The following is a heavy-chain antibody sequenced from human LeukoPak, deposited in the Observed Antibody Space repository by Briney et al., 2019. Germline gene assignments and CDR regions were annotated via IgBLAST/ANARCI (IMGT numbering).Heavy chain of an antibody. D-gene: IGHD2-21*02. CDR1: GFTFSSYG. CDR3: AKGDTS. J-gene: IGHJ5*02. V-gene: IGHV3-30*02. CDR2: IRYDGSDK. Sequence: GRSLRLSCAASGFTFSSYGMHWVRQAPGKGLEWAAFIRYDGSDKYYADSVKGRFTISRDNSKNTLYLQMNSLRTEDTAVYYCAKGDTSWGQGTLVTVSS.